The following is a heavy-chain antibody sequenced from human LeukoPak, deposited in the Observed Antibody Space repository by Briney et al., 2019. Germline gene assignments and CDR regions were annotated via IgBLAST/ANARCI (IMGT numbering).Heavy chain of an antibody. Sequence: ASVKVSCKGSGYTFTKYGISWVRQAPGQGLEWMGGISSYNSNTNYAQEFQDRVTMTTDKSTGTAYLELRSLRSDNTAVYYCGRDYRATGIILVFDYWGQGTLVPVPS. CDR2: ISSYNSNT. J-gene: IGHJ4*02. CDR3: GRDYRATGIILVFDY. CDR1: GYTFTKYG. D-gene: IGHD1-26*01. V-gene: IGHV1-18*01.